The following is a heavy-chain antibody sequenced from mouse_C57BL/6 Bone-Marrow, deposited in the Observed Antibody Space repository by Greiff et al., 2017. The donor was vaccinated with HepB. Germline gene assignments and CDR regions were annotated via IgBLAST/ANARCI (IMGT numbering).Heavy chain of an antibody. CDR1: GYAFTNYL. D-gene: IGHD2-5*01. J-gene: IGHJ4*01. CDR2: INPGSGGT. V-gene: IGHV1-54*01. CDR3: ASRAYYSNYYAMDY. Sequence: VQLQESGAELVRPGTSVKVSCKASGYAFTNYLIEWVKQRPGQGLEWIGVINPGSGGTNYNEKFKGKATLTADKSSSTAYMQLSSLTSEDSAVYFCASRAYYSNYYAMDYWGQGTSVTVSS.